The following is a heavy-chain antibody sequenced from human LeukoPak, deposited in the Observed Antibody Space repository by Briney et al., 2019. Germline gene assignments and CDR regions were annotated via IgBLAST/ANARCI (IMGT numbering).Heavy chain of an antibody. CDR2: INPNYGGT. J-gene: IGHJ4*02. V-gene: IGHV1-2*02. D-gene: IGHD2-15*01. Sequence: ASVKVSCKTSGYTFTGYYIHWVRQAPGQGLEWMAWINPNYGGTNYAQKFHGRVTMTRDTSISTAYMELSRLTSDDTAMYYCATAYCSAGDCYEFDYWGQVTLVTVSS. CDR1: GYTFTGYY. CDR3: ATAYCSAGDCYEFDY.